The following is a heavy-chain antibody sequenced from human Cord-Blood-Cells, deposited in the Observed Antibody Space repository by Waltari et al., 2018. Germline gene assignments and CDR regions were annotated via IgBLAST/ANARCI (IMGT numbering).Heavy chain of an antibody. CDR2: ISSSGSTI. Sequence: EVQLVESGGGLVQPGGSLRLSCAASGFTFSSYEMNWVRQAPGKGWDGVSYISSSGSTIYYADSVKGRFTISRDNAKNSLYLQMNSLRAEDTAVYYCARDGVLLWFGELFDYWGQGTLVTVSS. CDR1: GFTFSSYE. V-gene: IGHV3-48*03. J-gene: IGHJ4*02. CDR3: ARDGVLLWFGELFDY. D-gene: IGHD3-10*01.